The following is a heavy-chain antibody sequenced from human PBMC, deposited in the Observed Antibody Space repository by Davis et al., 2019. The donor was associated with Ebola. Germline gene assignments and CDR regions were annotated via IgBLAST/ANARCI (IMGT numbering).Heavy chain of an antibody. J-gene: IGHJ5*02. Sequence: SGPTLVKPTQTLTLTCTFSGFSLSTSGVGVGWIRQPPGKALEWLARIDWDDDKFYSTSLKTRLTISKDTSKSQVVLTLTNMDPVDTATYYCARIQGDYRNYWFDPWGQGTLVTVSS. CDR3: ARIQGDYRNYWFDP. CDR2: IDWDDDK. CDR1: GFSLSTSGVG. D-gene: IGHD4-11*01. V-gene: IGHV2-70*04.